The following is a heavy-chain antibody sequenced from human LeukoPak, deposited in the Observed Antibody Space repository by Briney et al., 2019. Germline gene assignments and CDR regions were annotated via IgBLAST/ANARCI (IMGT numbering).Heavy chain of an antibody. CDR1: GFTFDDYA. CDR3: VKSPGYNYGSSVNFDY. J-gene: IGHJ4*02. CDR2: ISWNSGSI. V-gene: IGHV3-9*01. Sequence: GGSLRLSCAASGFTFDDYAMHWVRQAPGKGLEWVSHISWNSGSITYADSVKGRFTISRDNAKNSLYLQMNSLRAEDTALYYCVKSPGYNYGSSVNFDYWGQGTLVTVSS. D-gene: IGHD3-10*01.